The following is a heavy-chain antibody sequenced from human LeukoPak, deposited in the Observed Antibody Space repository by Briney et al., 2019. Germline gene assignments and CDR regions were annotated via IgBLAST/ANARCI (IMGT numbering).Heavy chain of an antibody. CDR3: ARDSRYTMDV. Sequence: GGSLRLSCAASGFXFSSYWIHWVRQAPGKGLVWVSRLNSDGSSTSYADSVKGRFTISRDNAKNTLYLQMNSLRAEDTAVYYCARDSRYTMDVWGQGTTVTVSS. D-gene: IGHD1-1*01. CDR1: GFXFSSYW. CDR2: LNSDGSST. J-gene: IGHJ6*02. V-gene: IGHV3-74*01.